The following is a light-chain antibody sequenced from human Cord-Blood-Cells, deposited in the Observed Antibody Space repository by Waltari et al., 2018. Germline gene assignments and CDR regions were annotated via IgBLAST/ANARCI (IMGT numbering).Light chain of an antibody. Sequence: SYELTQPPSVSVSPGQTASITCSGDKSGDKYACWYQQKPGQSPVLDIYQDSKRPSGLPVRFSGSNSGNTATLTISGTQAMDEADYYCQAWDSSTVVFGGGTKLTVL. CDR3: QAWDSSTVV. J-gene: IGLJ2*01. V-gene: IGLV3-1*01. CDR1: KSGDKY. CDR2: QDS.